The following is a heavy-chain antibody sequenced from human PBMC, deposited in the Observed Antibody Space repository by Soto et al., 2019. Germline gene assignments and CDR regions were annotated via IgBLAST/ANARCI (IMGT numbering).Heavy chain of an antibody. Sequence: GESLKISCKGSGYSFTSYWINWVRQMPGKGLEWMGIIYPGDSDTRYSPSFQGQVTISADKSISTAYLQWRSLKASDTAMYYCARHHGSPGSYFGMDVWGQGTTVTVSS. CDR3: ARHHGSPGSYFGMDV. D-gene: IGHD6-13*01. CDR2: IYPGDSDT. CDR1: GYSFTSYW. J-gene: IGHJ6*02. V-gene: IGHV5-51*01.